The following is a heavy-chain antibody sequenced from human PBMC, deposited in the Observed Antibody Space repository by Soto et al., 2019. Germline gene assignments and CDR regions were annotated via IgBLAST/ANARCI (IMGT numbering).Heavy chain of an antibody. CDR3: AKDVRVQYSGGTSY. CDR2: ISGSGGST. CDR1: GFTFSSYA. J-gene: IGHJ4*02. V-gene: IGHV3-23*01. Sequence: GGSLRLSCAASGFTFSSYAMSWVRQAPGKGLEWVSAISGSGGSTYYADSVKGRFTISRDNSKNTLYLQMNSLRAEDTAVYYCAKDVRVQYSGGTSYWGQGTLVTVSS. D-gene: IGHD5-12*01.